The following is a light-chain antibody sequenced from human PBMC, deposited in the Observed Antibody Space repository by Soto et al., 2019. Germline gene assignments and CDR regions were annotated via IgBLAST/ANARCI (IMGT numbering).Light chain of an antibody. CDR2: DVS. CDR1: SSGVGGYNY. J-gene: IGLJ1*01. V-gene: IGLV2-11*01. CDR3: CSYAGTSTYV. Sequence: QSALTQPRSVSGSPGQSVTISCTGTSSGVGGYNYVSWYQQHPGKGPKLMIYDVSQRPSGFPDRFSGSISGNTASLTISGLHAEDEADYYCCSYAGTSTYVFRTGTKGTVL.